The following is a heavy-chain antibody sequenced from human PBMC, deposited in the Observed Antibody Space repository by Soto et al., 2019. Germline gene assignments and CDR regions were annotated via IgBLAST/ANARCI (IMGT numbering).Heavy chain of an antibody. D-gene: IGHD1-26*01. J-gene: IGHJ6*02. CDR3: GKGRSYYYYYGVDV. Sequence: GGSLRLSCAASGCTFSSCAMGWVRQAPGKGLEWVSDIIDSGGSTYYADAVKGRFTISRDNSKSTLYLQMNSLRAEDTAVYYCGKGRSYYYYYGVDVWGQGTTVTVSS. CDR2: IIDSGGST. V-gene: IGHV3-23*01. CDR1: GCTFSSCA.